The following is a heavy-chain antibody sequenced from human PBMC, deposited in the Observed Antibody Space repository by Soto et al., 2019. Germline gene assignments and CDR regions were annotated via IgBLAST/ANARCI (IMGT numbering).Heavy chain of an antibody. CDR1: GGSISSGGYS. J-gene: IGHJ4*01. CDR3: ASGRFDY. Sequence: PSETLSLTCAVSGGSISSGGYSWSWIRQPPGKGLEWIGSIYYSGSTYYNPSLKSRVTISVDTSKNQFSLKLSSVTAADTAVYYCASGRFDYRGQGTLVTDS. V-gene: IGHV4-30-2*03. CDR2: IYYSGST.